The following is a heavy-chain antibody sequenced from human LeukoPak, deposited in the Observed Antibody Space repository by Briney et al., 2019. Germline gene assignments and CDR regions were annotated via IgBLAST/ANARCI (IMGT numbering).Heavy chain of an antibody. CDR3: AKDPHHTERWLLLPNFDY. V-gene: IGHV3-30*02. J-gene: IGHJ4*02. CDR2: IRYDGGNK. Sequence: QPGGSLRLSCAASGFTFSSYGMHWVRQAPGKGLEWVAFIRYDGGNKYYADSVKGRFTISRDNSKNTLYLQMNSLRAEDTAVYYCAKDPHHTERWLLLPNFDYWGQGTLVTVSS. CDR1: GFTFSSYG. D-gene: IGHD5-24*01.